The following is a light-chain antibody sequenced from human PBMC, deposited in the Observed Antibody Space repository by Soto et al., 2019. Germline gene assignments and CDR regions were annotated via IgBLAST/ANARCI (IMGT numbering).Light chain of an antibody. J-gene: IGKJ5*01. CDR3: QQANSFPIT. CDR1: QSISSY. CDR2: AAS. Sequence: DIQMTQSPSSLSASVGDRVTITCRASQSISSYLNWYQQKPGKAPKLLIYAASSLQSGVPPTYSGSGYGTDFTIPISSLQPEDFATYYCQQANSFPITFGQGTRLEIK. V-gene: IGKV1-39*01.